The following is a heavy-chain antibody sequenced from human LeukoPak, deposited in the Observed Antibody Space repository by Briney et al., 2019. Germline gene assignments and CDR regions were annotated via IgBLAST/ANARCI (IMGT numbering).Heavy chain of an antibody. V-gene: IGHV1-8*01. CDR3: ARAALRYCSSTSCCLGY. CDR2: MNPNSGNT. J-gene: IGHJ4*02. CDR1: GYTFSDYN. D-gene: IGHD2-2*01. Sequence: GASVKVSCKASGYTFSDYNINWVRQATGQGLEWMGWMNPNSGNTGYAPKFQGRVTMTRNTSVSTAYMELSSLRSEDTAVYYCARAALRYCSSTSCCLGYWGQGTLATVSS.